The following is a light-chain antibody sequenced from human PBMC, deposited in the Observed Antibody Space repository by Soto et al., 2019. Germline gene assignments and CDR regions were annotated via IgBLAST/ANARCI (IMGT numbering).Light chain of an antibody. V-gene: IGLV2-8*01. CDR1: SSDVGGHNY. Sequence: QSALTQPPSASGSPEQSVTISCTGTSSDVGGHNYVSWYQQHPGKAPKLMIYEVSKRPSGVADRFSGSRSGNTASLTVSGLQAEDEADYYCGSYATGNNVVFGGGTKVTVL. CDR3: GSYATGNNVV. CDR2: EVS. J-gene: IGLJ3*02.